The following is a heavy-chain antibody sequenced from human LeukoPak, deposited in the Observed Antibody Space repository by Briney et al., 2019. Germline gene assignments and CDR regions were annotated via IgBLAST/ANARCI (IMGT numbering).Heavy chain of an antibody. CDR2: INQDGREK. Sequence: GGSLRLSCAASGFSFSSHWMSWVRQAPGKGLEWVANINQDGREKQYVDSVKGRFTISRDNAKNSLYLQMNSLRAEDTAVYYCARWSSSSLYYYYYYMDVWGKGTTVTVSS. D-gene: IGHD6-6*01. V-gene: IGHV3-7*01. CDR1: GFSFSSHW. CDR3: ARWSSSSLYYYYYYMDV. J-gene: IGHJ6*03.